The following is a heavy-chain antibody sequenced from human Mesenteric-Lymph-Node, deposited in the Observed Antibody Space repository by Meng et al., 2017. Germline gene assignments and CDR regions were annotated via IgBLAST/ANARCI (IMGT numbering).Heavy chain of an antibody. V-gene: IGHV3-30*07. CDR3: ARDGLAPDY. CDR1: GFTFSSYA. CDR2: ISYDGSNK. D-gene: IGHD3/OR15-3a*01. Sequence: QGQLVGSGGGVVQPGRSLRLSFAASGFTFSSYAMHWVRQAPGKGLEWVAVISYDGSNKYYADSVKGRFTISRDNSKNTLYLQMNSLRAEDTAVYYCARDGLAPDYWGQGTLVTVSS. J-gene: IGHJ4*02.